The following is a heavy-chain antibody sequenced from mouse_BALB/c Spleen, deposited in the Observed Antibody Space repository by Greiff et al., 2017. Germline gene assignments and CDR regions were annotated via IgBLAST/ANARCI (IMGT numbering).Heavy chain of an antibody. CDR1: GFSLTSYG. Sequence: QVQLQQSGPGLVAPSQSLSITCTVSGFSLTSYGVHWVRQPPGKGLEWLGVIWAGGSTNYNSALMSRLSISKDNSKSQVFLKMSSLQTDDTAMYYWAREGGYDYDGDYWGQGTSVTVSS. J-gene: IGHJ4*01. CDR2: IWAGGST. CDR3: AREGGYDYDGDY. D-gene: IGHD2-4*01. V-gene: IGHV2-9*02.